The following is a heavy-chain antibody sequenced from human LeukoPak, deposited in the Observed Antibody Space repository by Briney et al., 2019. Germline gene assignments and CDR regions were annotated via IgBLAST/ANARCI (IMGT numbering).Heavy chain of an antibody. CDR1: GGSISSYY. Sequence: PSETLSLTCTVSGGSISSYYWGWIRQPPGKGLEWVGYIYYSGSTNYNPSLKSRVTISVDTSKNQFSLKLSSVTAADTALYYCARYLTRAYSFDPWGQGTLVTVSS. J-gene: IGHJ5*02. CDR3: ARYLTRAYSFDP. CDR2: IYYSGST. V-gene: IGHV4-59*01.